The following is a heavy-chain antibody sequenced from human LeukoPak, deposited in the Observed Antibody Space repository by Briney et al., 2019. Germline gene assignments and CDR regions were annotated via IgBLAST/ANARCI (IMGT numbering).Heavy chain of an antibody. CDR1: GFRFNTFW. D-gene: IGHD1-26*01. V-gene: IGHV3-48*01. J-gene: IGHJ6*03. Sequence: GGSLRLSCAASGFRFNTFWMTWVRQAPGKGLEWISFISSSRSTTYYADSVKGRCTISRDNGKNSMYLQMHSLRAEDTAVYYCVRAEVGTTLKYYYYYMDVWGKGTTVTVSS. CDR2: ISSSRSTT. CDR3: VRAEVGTTLKYYYYYMDV.